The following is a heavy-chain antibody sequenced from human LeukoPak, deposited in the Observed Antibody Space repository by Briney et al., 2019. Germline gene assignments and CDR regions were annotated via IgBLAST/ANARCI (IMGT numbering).Heavy chain of an antibody. Sequence: GGSLRLSCAASGFTFSSYAMHWVRQAPGKGLEWVAVISYDGSNKYYADSVKGRFTISRDNSKNTLYLQMNSLRAEDTAVYYCARGGVWGSYRPQNFDYWGQGTLVTVSS. V-gene: IGHV3-30*04. CDR1: GFTFSSYA. CDR2: ISYDGSNK. J-gene: IGHJ4*02. CDR3: ARGGVWGSYRPQNFDY. D-gene: IGHD3-16*02.